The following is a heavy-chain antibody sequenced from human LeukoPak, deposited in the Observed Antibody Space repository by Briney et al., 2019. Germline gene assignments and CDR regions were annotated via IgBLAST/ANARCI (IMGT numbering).Heavy chain of an antibody. J-gene: IGHJ4*02. CDR3: ARYRGGSGYHFDY. CDR2: IYHSGST. CDR1: GGSISSGNW. Sequence: SGTLSLTCAVSGGSISSGNWWSWVRQSPGRGLEWIGEIYHSGSTNYNPSLKSRVTISLDKSKSQFSLKLTSVTAADTAVYYCARYRGGSGYHFDYWGQGTLVTVSS. D-gene: IGHD5-12*01. V-gene: IGHV4-4*02.